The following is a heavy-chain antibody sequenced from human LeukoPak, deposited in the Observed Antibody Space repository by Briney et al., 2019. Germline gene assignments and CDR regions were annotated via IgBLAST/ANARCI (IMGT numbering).Heavy chain of an antibody. CDR2: ISSNGGNT. CDR3: ARGGYCGGDCYGYWYFDL. D-gene: IGHD2-21*02. CDR1: GFTFSGYA. Sequence: PGGSLRLSCAASGFTFSGYAMHWVRQAPGKGLEYVSAISSNGGNTYYAKSVKGRFTISRDNSKSTLDLQMGSLRAEDMAVYYCARGGYCGGDCYGYWYFDLWGRGTLVTVSA. J-gene: IGHJ2*01. V-gene: IGHV3-64*01.